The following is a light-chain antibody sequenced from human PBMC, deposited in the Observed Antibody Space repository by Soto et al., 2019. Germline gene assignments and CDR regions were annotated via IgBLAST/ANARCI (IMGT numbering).Light chain of an antibody. J-gene: IGKJ2*01. CDR2: GAS. CDR1: QSVTSSY. V-gene: IGKV3-20*01. CDR3: QHYGSSPGYT. Sequence: EIVLTQSPGTLSLSPGERATLSCSASQSVTSSYLAWYQQRPGQAPRLLIYGASSRATGIPDRFSGSGSGTDFTLTISRLEPEDFAVYYCQHYGSSPGYTFGQGTKLEIK.